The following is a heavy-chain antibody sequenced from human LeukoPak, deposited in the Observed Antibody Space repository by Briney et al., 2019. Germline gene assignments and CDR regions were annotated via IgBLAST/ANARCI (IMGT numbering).Heavy chain of an antibody. CDR3: ARLGCSGGSCYDDY. CDR2: IYYSGST. D-gene: IGHD2-15*01. V-gene: IGHV4-59*08. CDR1: GGSLSSYY. J-gene: IGHJ4*02. Sequence: SETLSLTCTVSGGSLSSYYWSWIRQSPWKGLEWIGYIYYSGSTNYNPSLKSRVTISVDTSKNQFSLKLTSVTAADTAVYYCARLGCSGGSCYDDYWGQGTLVTVSS.